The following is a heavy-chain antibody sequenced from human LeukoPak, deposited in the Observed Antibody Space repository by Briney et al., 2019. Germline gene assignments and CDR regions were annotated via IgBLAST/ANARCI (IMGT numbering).Heavy chain of an antibody. D-gene: IGHD1-26*01. Sequence: PGGSLRLSCAASGFIFSSYSMNWVRQTPGKGLEWVSGISGSGVATHYADSVKGRFTIFRDNSKNTLYLQMSSLRVEDTAMYYCAKVLSGSYHPYYFDYWGQGTLVTVSS. CDR3: AKVLSGSYHPYYFDY. CDR1: GFIFSSYS. J-gene: IGHJ4*02. V-gene: IGHV3-23*01. CDR2: ISGSGVAT.